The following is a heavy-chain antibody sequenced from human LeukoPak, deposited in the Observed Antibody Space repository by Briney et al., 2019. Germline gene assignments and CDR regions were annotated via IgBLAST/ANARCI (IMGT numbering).Heavy chain of an antibody. D-gene: IGHD4-17*01. CDR2: INTNTGNP. J-gene: IGHJ3*02. CDR3: ASPDGYGDYVDAFDI. V-gene: IGHV7-4-1*02. Sequence: VASVKVSCMASGYTFTSYAMYWVRQAPGQGREWMGCINTNTGNPTYAQGFTGRFVFSLDTSVSTAYLQISSLQAEDTAVYYCASPDGYGDYVDAFDIWGQGTMVTVSS. CDR1: GYTFTSYA.